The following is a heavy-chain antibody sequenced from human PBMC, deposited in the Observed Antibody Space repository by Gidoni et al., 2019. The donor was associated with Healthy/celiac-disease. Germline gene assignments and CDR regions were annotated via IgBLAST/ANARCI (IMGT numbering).Heavy chain of an antibody. CDR1: GFTFSSYG. CDR3: ARGGQLPHKTYYYYYGMDV. Sequence: QVQLVESGGGVVQPGRSLRLSCAASGFTFSSYGMHWVRQAPGKGLEWVAVIWYDGSNKYYADSVKGRFTISRDNSKNTLYLQMNSLRAEDTAVYYCARGGQLPHKTYYYYYGMDVWGQGTTVTVSS. D-gene: IGHD6-6*01. J-gene: IGHJ6*02. V-gene: IGHV3-33*01. CDR2: IWYDGSNK.